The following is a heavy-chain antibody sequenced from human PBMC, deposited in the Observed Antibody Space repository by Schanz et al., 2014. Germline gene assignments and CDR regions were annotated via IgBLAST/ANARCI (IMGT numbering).Heavy chain of an antibody. D-gene: IGHD2-21*02. J-gene: IGHJ6*03. CDR3: ARPSDSSWYMDV. V-gene: IGHV3-23*01. Sequence: EVQLLESGGGLVRPGGSLRLSCAASGFTFSSYTMNWVRQAPGKGLEWVSAISGSGGSTVYADSVKGRFTISRDNSNNTVFLQMNSLRVEDTAVYYCARPSDSSWYMDVWGKGTTVTVSS. CDR1: GFTFSSYT. CDR2: ISGSGGST.